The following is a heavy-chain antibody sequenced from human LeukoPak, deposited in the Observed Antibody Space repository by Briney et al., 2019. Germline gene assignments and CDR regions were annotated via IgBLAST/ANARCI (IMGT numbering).Heavy chain of an antibody. D-gene: IGHD1-14*01. CDR3: ARGPRNDP. Sequence: ASVKVSCKTSGYPFSTWEINWVRQAAGQGLEWMGWVHPNSGNTAYAQKFQGRVTMTRDTSISTAYMELSGLRFDDTAVYFCARGPRNDPWGQGTLVTVSS. J-gene: IGHJ5*02. CDR1: GYPFSTWE. V-gene: IGHV1-8*01. CDR2: VHPNSGNT.